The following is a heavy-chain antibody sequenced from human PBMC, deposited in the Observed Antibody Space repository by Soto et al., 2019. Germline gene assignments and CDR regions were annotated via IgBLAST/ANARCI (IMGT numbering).Heavy chain of an antibody. CDR1: GGSISSSSYY. D-gene: IGHD3-10*01. CDR3: ARSGYYYYYMDV. Sequence: SETLSLTCTVSGGSISSSSYYWGWIRQPPGKGLEWIGSIYYSGSTYYNPSLKSRVTISVDTSKNQFSLKLSSVTAADTAVYYCARSGYYYYYMDVWGKGTTVTVSS. J-gene: IGHJ6*03. CDR2: IYYSGST. V-gene: IGHV4-39*01.